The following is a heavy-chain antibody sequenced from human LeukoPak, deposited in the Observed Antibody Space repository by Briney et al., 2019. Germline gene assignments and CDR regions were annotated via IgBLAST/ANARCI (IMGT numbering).Heavy chain of an antibody. V-gene: IGHV1-69*06. Sequence: SVKVSCKASGGTFSSYAISWVRQAPGQGLEWMGGIIPIFGTAIYAQKFQGRVTMTEDTSTDTVYMELSSLRSEDTAVYYCATVHRDYVWGSYRYGDDYFDYWGQGTLVTVSS. CDR2: IIPIFGTA. CDR1: GGTFSSYA. D-gene: IGHD3-16*02. CDR3: ATVHRDYVWGSYRYGDDYFDY. J-gene: IGHJ4*02.